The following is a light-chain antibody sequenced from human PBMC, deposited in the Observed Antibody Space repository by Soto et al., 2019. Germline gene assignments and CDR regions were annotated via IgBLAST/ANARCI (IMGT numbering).Light chain of an antibody. Sequence: EIVLTQSPGTLSLSAGERATLSCRPSQTVSTTYFAWYQQRPGQAPRLLFYDASTRASGIPVRFTCSGSGTDFTLTISSLEPEASAVYYCQQFGSSPITFGQGKRLEIK. CDR2: DAS. J-gene: IGKJ5*01. V-gene: IGKV3-20*01. CDR3: QQFGSSPIT. CDR1: QTVSTTY.